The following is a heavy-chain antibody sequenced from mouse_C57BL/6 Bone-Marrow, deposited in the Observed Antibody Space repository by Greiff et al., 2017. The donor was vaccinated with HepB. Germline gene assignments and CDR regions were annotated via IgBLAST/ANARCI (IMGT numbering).Heavy chain of an antibody. CDR2: ISDGGSYT. CDR3: ARDHYGSSYEDAMDY. CDR1: GFTFSSYA. D-gene: IGHD1-1*01. J-gene: IGHJ4*01. V-gene: IGHV5-4*01. Sequence: DVKLVESGGGLVKPGGSLKLSCAASGFTFSSYAMSWVRQTPEKRLEWVATISDGGSYTYYPDNVKGRFTISRDNAKNNLYLQMSHLKSEDTAMYYCARDHYGSSYEDAMDYWGQGTSVTVSS.